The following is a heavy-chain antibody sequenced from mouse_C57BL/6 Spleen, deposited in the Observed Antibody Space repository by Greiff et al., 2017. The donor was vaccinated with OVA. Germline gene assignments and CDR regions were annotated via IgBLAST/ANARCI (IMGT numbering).Heavy chain of an antibody. V-gene: IGHV5-9-1*02. D-gene: IGHD2-4*01. CDR1: GFTFSSYA. Sequence: EVKLVESGEGLVKPGGSLKLSCAASGFTFSSYAMSWVRQTPEKRLEWVAYISSGGDYIYYADTVKGRFTISRDNARNTLYLQMSSLKSEDTAMYYCTRDEEWGLRAWFAYWGQGTLVTVSA. CDR2: ISSGGDYI. CDR3: TRDEEWGLRAWFAY. J-gene: IGHJ3*01.